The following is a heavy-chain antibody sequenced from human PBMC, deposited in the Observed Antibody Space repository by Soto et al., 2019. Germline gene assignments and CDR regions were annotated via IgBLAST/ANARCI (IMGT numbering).Heavy chain of an antibody. CDR3: AKDYGDYTYYFDY. J-gene: IGHJ4*02. V-gene: IGHV3-33*06. CDR1: GFTFSSYG. Sequence: GGSLRLSCAASGFTFSSYGMHWVRQAPGKGLEWVAVIWYDGGNKYYADSVKGRFTISRDNSKNTLYLQMNSLRAEDTAVYYCAKDYGDYTYYFDYWGQGTLVTVSS. CDR2: IWYDGGNK. D-gene: IGHD4-17*01.